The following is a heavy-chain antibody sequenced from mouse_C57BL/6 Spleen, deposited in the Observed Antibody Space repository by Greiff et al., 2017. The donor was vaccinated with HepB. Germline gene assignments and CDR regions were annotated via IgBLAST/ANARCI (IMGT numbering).Heavy chain of an antibody. CDR3: ARQGSSGHYFDY. D-gene: IGHD3-2*02. Sequence: EVQVVESGGGLVKPGGSLKLSCAASGFTFSSYTMSWVRQTPEKRLEWVATISGGGGNTYYPDSVKGRFTISRDNAKNTLYLQMSSLRSEDTALYYCARQGSSGHYFDYWGQGTTLTVSS. V-gene: IGHV5-9*01. CDR2: ISGGGGNT. J-gene: IGHJ2*01. CDR1: GFTFSSYT.